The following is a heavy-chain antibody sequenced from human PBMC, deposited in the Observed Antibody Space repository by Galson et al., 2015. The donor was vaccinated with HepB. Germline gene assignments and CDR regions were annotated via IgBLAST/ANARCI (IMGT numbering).Heavy chain of an antibody. CDR1: GVTFRGYA. CDR3: ARCGSGRNYSDPFDC. CDR2: ISSKSDRI. D-gene: IGHD3-10*01. J-gene: IGHJ4*02. V-gene: IGHV3-48*02. Sequence: SLRLSCAASGVTFRGYAMGWVRQAPGKGLEWIAHISSKSDRIYYADSVKGRFTISRDNVKNSLYLEMDRLRDDDTALYYCARCGSGRNYSDPFDCWGQGTRVTVSS.